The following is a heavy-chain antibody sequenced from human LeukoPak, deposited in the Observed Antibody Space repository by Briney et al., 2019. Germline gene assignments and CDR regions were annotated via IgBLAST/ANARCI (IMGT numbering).Heavy chain of an antibody. CDR2: ISGSGGST. Sequence: GGSLRLSCAASGFTFSSYAMSWVRQAPGKGLEWVSAISGSGGSTYYADSVKGRFTISRDNSKNTLYLQMNSLRAEDTAVYYCAGSGMVVPRFDYWGQGTLVTVSS. V-gene: IGHV3-23*01. CDR3: AGSGMVVPRFDY. CDR1: GFTFSSYA. D-gene: IGHD3-10*01. J-gene: IGHJ4*02.